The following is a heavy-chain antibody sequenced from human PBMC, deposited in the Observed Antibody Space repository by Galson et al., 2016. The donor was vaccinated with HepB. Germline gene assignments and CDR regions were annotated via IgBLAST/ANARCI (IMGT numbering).Heavy chain of an antibody. CDR3: TKDAMAVPDYFDY. V-gene: IGHV3-23*01. Sequence: SLRLSCAASGFNFKMYAMSWVRQAPGKGLEWVSGINAGGFTTYYAVSVKGRFTISRDNSQNTLSLQMNSLRVEDTAVYYCTKDAMAVPDYFDYWGQGTLVTVSS. CDR1: GFNFKMYA. D-gene: IGHD5-24*01. J-gene: IGHJ4*02. CDR2: INAGGFTT.